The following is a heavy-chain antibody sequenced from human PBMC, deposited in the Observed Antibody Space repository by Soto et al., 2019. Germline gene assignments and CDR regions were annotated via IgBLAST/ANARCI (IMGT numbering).Heavy chain of an antibody. Sequence: SGPTLVNPTQTLPLTCTFSGFSLITSGMRVSWTSQPPGKALEWLARIDWDDDKFYSTSLKTRLTISKDTSKNQVVLTMTNMDPVDTATYYCARIPPYYYGMDVWGQGTPVTVSS. V-gene: IGHV2-70*04. CDR2: IDWDDDK. J-gene: IGHJ6*01. CDR3: ARIPPYYYGMDV. CDR1: GFSLITSGMR.